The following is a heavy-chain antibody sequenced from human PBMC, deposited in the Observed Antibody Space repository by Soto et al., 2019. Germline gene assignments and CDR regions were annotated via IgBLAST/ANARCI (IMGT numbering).Heavy chain of an antibody. CDR3: ARYRFSGSKWSKFDF. CDR2: IYYSGST. CDR1: GVTISSGAYY. Sequence: SETLSLTCTVSGVTISSGAYYWSWIRQPPGKGLEWIGNIYYSGSTYYSPSLKSRVAISLDTSKNQFSLRLSSVTAADTAVYYCARYRFSGSKWSKFDFWGQGTLVTVS. V-gene: IGHV4-31*03. J-gene: IGHJ4*02. D-gene: IGHD6-13*01.